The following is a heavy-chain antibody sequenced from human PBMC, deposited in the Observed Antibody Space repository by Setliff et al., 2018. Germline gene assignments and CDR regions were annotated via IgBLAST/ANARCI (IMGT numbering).Heavy chain of an antibody. CDR1: GFTFSSYS. V-gene: IGHV3-21*01. Sequence: GVLRLSCAASGFTFSSYSMNWVRQAPGKGLEWVSSISSSSSYIYYADSVKGRFTISRDNAKNSLYLQMNSLRAEDTAVYYCARGQEEVRVPAATGGAYYYYYGMDVWGQGTTVTVSS. J-gene: IGHJ6*02. CDR2: ISSSSSYI. D-gene: IGHD2-2*01. CDR3: ARGQEEVRVPAATGGAYYYYYGMDV.